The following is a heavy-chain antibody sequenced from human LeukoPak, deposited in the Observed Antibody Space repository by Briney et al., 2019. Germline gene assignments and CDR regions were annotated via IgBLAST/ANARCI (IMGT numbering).Heavy chain of an antibody. CDR3: ARDSPYCYDSSGYSTFNHYYYGMDV. D-gene: IGHD3-22*01. J-gene: IGHJ6*02. CDR2: IWYDGSNK. CDR1: GFTFSSYG. Sequence: GGSLRLSCAASGFTFSSYGMHWVRQAPGKGLEWVAVIWYDGSNKYYADSVKGRFTISRDNSKNTLYLQMNSLRAEDTAVYYCARDSPYCYDSSGYSTFNHYYYGMDVWGQGTTVTVSS. V-gene: IGHV3-33*01.